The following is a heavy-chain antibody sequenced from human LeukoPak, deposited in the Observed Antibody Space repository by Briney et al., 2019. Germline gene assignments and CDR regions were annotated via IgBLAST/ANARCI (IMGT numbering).Heavy chain of an antibody. CDR3: AKELWFGEYSFDY. CDR1: GFTFGSYG. CDR2: ISYDGSNK. D-gene: IGHD3-10*01. J-gene: IGHJ4*02. Sequence: PGGSLRLSCAASGFTFGSYGMHWVRQAPGKGLEWVAVISYDGSNKYYADSVKGRFTISRDNSKNTLYLQMNSLRAENTAVYYCAKELWFGEYSFDYWGQGTLVTVSS. V-gene: IGHV3-30*18.